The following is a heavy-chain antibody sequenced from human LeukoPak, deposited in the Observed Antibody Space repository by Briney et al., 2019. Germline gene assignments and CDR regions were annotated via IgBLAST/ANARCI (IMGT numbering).Heavy chain of an antibody. D-gene: IGHD6-19*01. V-gene: IGHV3-53*01. J-gene: IGHJ5*02. CDR3: ARSGSGWVDR. CDR1: GFTVSSNF. Sequence: GGSLRLSCAASGFTVSSNFMSWVRQAPEKGLEWVSVMYSDGSTYYADSVKGRFTISRDNSKNTVYLQMNSLRVEDTAIYYCARSGSGWVDRWGQGTLVTVSA. CDR2: MYSDGST.